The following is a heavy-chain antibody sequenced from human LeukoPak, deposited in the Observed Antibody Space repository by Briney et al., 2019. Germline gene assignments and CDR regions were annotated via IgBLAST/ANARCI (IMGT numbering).Heavy chain of an antibody. CDR3: TTDHGAPYCSSTSCPGYFDY. J-gene: IGHJ4*02. D-gene: IGHD2-2*01. CDR2: IKSKTDGGTT. V-gene: IGHV3-15*01. Sequence: GGSLRLSCAASGFTFSNAWMSWVRQAPGEGLEWVGRIKSKTDGGTTDYAAPVKGRFTISRDDSKNTLYLQMNSLKTEDTAVYYCTTDHGAPYCSSTSCPGYFDYWGQGTLVTVSS. CDR1: GFTFSNAW.